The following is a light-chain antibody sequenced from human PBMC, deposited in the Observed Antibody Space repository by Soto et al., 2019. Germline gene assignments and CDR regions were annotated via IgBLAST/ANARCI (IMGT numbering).Light chain of an antibody. J-gene: IGKJ1*01. Sequence: IVRTHSPLSLPVTPGEPAYISCRSSQSLLHSNGYNYLHWYLQKPGQSPQLLIYLGLNRASGVPDRFSGSGSGTDFTVKISRVEAEDVGVYYCMHALQTPSTFGQGTKVDI. V-gene: IGKV2-28*01. CDR3: MHALQTPST. CDR2: LGL. CDR1: QSLLHSNGYNY.